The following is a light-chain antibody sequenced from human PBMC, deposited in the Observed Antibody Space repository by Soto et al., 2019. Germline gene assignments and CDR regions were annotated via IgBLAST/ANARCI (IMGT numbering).Light chain of an antibody. CDR2: GAF. CDR1: QSVSGSY. CDR3: QQYSASPRT. V-gene: IGKV3-20*01. J-gene: IGKJ1*01. Sequence: PGTLSLSPGERATVSCRASQSVSGSYLAWYQQKPGQAPRLLIYGAFNRAGGIPDRFSGSGSGTDFTLTISRLEPEDFAVYYCQQYSASPRTFGQGTKVDIK.